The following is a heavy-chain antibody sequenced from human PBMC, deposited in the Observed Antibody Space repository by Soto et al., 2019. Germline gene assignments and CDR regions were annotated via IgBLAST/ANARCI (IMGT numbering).Heavy chain of an antibody. CDR2: ISAYNGNT. V-gene: IGHV1-18*01. J-gene: IGHJ4*02. CDR3: ARTLYSDILTGYQYHFDY. D-gene: IGHD3-9*01. Sequence: ASVKVSCKGSGYTFSSYGISWVRQAPGQGLDWMGWISAYNGNTNYAQKLQGRVTMTTDTSTSTAYMELRSLRSDGTAVYYCARTLYSDILTGYQYHFDYWGQGTLVTVSS. CDR1: GYTFSSYG.